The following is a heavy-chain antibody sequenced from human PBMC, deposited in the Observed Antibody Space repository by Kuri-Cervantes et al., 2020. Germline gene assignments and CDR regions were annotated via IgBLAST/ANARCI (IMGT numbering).Heavy chain of an antibody. CDR3: ASSAGRREYYGMDV. D-gene: IGHD1-26*01. CDR1: GFSFRNYG. CDR2: ISYDGVNK. J-gene: IGHJ6*02. V-gene: IGHV3-30*03. Sequence: GESLKISCAASGFSFRNYGIHWVRQAPGKGLEWVAVISYDGVNKYYADSVKGRFTISRDNSKNTLYLQMNRLRSEDTAVYYCASSAGRREYYGMDVWGQGTTVTVSS.